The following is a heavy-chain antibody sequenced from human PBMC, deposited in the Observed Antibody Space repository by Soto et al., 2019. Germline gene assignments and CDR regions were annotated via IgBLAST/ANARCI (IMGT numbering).Heavy chain of an antibody. V-gene: IGHV3-30-3*01. D-gene: IGHD4-17*01. J-gene: IGHJ6*02. CDR3: ARDLAGGVTTGSYYYYYGMDV. CDR2: ISYDGSNK. Sequence: PGGSLRLSCAASGFTFSSYAMHWVRQAPGKGLEWVAVISYDGSNKYYADYVKGRFTISRDNSKNTLYLQMNSLRAEDTAVYYCARDLAGGVTTGSYYYYYGMDVWGQGTTVTVSS. CDR1: GFTFSSYA.